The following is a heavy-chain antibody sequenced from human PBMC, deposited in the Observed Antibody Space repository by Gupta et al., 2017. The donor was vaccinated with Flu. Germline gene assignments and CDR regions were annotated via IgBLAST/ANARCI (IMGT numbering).Heavy chain of an antibody. CDR1: GFSFSNYG. CDR3: AKDWKWNYNNYGMNV. V-gene: IGHV3-30*18. J-gene: IGHJ6*02. D-gene: IGHD5-24*01. CDR2: ISYDGSNK. Sequence: QEQVVESGGGVVQPGRSLRLSCVASGFSFSNYGIHWVRQAPGKGLEWVAVISYDGSNKYYADSVKGRFTISRDNSKNTLYLQMNSLRTEDTTVYYCAKDWKWNYNNYGMNVWGQGTTVTVSS.